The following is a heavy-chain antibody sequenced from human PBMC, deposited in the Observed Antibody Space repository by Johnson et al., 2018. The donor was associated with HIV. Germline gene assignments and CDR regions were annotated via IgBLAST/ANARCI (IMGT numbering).Heavy chain of an antibody. Sequence: VQLVESGGGLVQPGRSLRLSCAASGFTFDDFAMHWVRQAPGKGLEWVSGISWNSGTLAYADSVKGRFTISRDNAKNSLYLQRNSLRPEDTALDYCAKDINLEDACDRWGQGTMVTVSS. V-gene: IGHV3-9*01. J-gene: IGHJ3*02. CDR1: GFTFDDFA. CDR2: ISWNSGTL. CDR3: AKDINLEDACDR.